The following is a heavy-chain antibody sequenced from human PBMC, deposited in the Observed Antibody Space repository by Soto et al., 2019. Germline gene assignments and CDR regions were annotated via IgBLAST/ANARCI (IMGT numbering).Heavy chain of an antibody. D-gene: IGHD3-16*01. CDR3: GRDRGSHALAY. V-gene: IGHV1-18*01. CDR2: ISAYNGNT. Sequence: QVQLVQSGAEVKKPGASVKVSCKASGYTFTSYGISWVRQAPGQGLEWMGWISAYNGNTNYAQKLQGRVTMTTDTSPSTANMELRSLRSGGTAVYYCGRDRGSHALAYWGQGTLVPVSP. CDR1: GYTFTSYG. J-gene: IGHJ4*02.